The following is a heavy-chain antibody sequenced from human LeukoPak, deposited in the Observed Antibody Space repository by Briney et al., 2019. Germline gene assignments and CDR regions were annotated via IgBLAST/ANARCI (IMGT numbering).Heavy chain of an antibody. CDR3: ARGCSSTSCHTADNWFDP. Sequence: PGGSPRLSCAASGFTFSNYYMNWIRQAPGKGLEWVSYISSSSSYTNYADSVKGRFTISRDNAKNSLYLQMNSLRAEDTAVYYCARGCSSTSCHTADNWFDPWGQGTLVTVSS. CDR1: GFTFSNYY. D-gene: IGHD2-2*01. V-gene: IGHV3-11*06. J-gene: IGHJ5*02. CDR2: ISSSSSYT.